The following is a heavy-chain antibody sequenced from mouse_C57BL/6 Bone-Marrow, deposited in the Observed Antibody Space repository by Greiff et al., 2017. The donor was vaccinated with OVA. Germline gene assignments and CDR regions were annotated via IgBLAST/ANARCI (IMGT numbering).Heavy chain of an antibody. CDR3: ARHYGVGGYFDV. CDR1: GYTFTSYW. CDR2: INPSSGYT. V-gene: IGHV1-7*01. D-gene: IGHD1-1*01. J-gene: IGHJ1*03. Sequence: VQLQQSGAELAKPGASVKLSCKASGYTFTSYWMHWVQQRPGQGLEWIGYINPSSGYTKYNQKFKDKATLPADKSSSTAYLQLSSLTYEDSAVYYCARHYGVGGYFDVWGTGTTVTVSS.